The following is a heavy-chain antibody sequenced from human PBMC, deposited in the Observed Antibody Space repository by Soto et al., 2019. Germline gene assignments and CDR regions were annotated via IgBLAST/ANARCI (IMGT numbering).Heavy chain of an antibody. CDR1: GFTFSNYG. CDR2: ISSSSSNI. V-gene: IGHV3-21*01. Sequence: EVQLVESGGGLVKPGGSLRLSCAASGFTFSNYGMNWVRQAQGKGLEWVSSISSSSSNIYYGDSVKGRFTISRDNAKSSLYLQLNSLRSEDSAMYYCARELDGTSQIDNWGQGTLVTVSS. CDR3: ARELDGTSQIDN. D-gene: IGHD2-2*01. J-gene: IGHJ4*02.